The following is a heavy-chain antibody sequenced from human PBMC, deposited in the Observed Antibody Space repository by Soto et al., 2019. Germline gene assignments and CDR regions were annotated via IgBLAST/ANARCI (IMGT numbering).Heavy chain of an antibody. Sequence: SETLSLTCTVSGGSISTENYYWGWVRQPPGKGLEWIGSIYYSGRTYYSHSLKSRLTIYVDTSKKQFSLKLSSVTVADTAVYYCAREVTSAAHIWGQGTLVTVSS. D-gene: IGHD2-2*01. CDR1: GGSISTENYY. J-gene: IGHJ4*02. CDR2: IYYSGRT. V-gene: IGHV4-39*01. CDR3: AREVTSAAHI.